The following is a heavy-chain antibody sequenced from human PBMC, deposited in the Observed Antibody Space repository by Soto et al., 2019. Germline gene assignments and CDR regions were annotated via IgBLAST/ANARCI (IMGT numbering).Heavy chain of an antibody. V-gene: IGHV1-46*01. CDR2: INPSGGST. D-gene: IGHD3-3*01. J-gene: IGHJ4*02. CDR3: ARVTLEWLSKNNYYFDY. Sequence: GASVKVSCKASGYTFTSYYMHWVRQAPGQGLEWMGIINPSGGSTSYAQKFQGRVTMTRDTSTSTVYMELSSLRSEDTAVYYCARVTLEWLSKNNYYFDYWGQGTLVTVSS. CDR1: GYTFTSYY.